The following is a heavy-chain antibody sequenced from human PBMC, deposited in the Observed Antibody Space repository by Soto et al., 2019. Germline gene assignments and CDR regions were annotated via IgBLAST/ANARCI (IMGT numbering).Heavy chain of an antibody. V-gene: IGHV3-66*01. D-gene: IGHD4-17*01. CDR1: GLTVSSNY. Sequence: GWSLRLSGAASGLTVSSNYMSWVRQAPGKGLEWVSVIYSGGSTYYADSVKGRFTISRDNSKNTLYLQMNSLRAEDTAVYYCARVPTPIGLPRYYYMDVWGKGTTVTVSS. CDR2: IYSGGST. CDR3: ARVPTPIGLPRYYYMDV. J-gene: IGHJ6*03.